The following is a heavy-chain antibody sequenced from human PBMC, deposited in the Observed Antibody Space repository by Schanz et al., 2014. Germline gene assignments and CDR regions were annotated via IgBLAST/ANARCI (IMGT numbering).Heavy chain of an antibody. CDR3: ARGYCAGASCSIFDY. CDR2: INTKTGNP. CDR1: GYSFSTYA. J-gene: IGHJ4*02. D-gene: IGHD2-8*02. V-gene: IGHV7-4-1*02. Sequence: QVHLVQSESELKNPGASVKVSCKTSGYSFSTYAMNWERQAPGQGLEWMGWINTKTGNPTYAQGFTGRFVFTLDTSVSTTHLQITSLKADDAAVYYCARGYCAGASCSIFDYWGQGTLVTVSS.